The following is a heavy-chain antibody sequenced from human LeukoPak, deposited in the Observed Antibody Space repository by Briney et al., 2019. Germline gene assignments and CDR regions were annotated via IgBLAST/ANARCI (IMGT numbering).Heavy chain of an antibody. CDR2: IYYSGST. D-gene: IGHD2-2*01. CDR1: GVSISSYY. CDR3: ARRSTRGNWFDP. J-gene: IGHJ5*02. Sequence: PSETLSLTCTVSGVSISSYYWTWIRQPPGKGLEWIGSIYYSGSTYYNPSLKSRVTISVDTSKNQFSLKLSSVTAADTAVYYCARRSTRGNWFDPWGQGTLVTVSS. V-gene: IGHV4-39*01.